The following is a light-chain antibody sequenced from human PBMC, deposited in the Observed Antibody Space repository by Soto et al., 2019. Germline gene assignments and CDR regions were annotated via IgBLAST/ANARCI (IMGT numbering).Light chain of an antibody. CDR3: QQYGRAPIT. Sequence: EIVMTQSPATLSVSPGERATLSCRASQSVGSNLAWYQQKPGQTPRLLIYGASTRATGIPDRFIGSGSGTDFTLTISRLEPEDFAVYACQQYGRAPITFGQGTRLEIK. J-gene: IGKJ5*01. CDR1: QSVGSN. V-gene: IGKV3-20*01. CDR2: GAS.